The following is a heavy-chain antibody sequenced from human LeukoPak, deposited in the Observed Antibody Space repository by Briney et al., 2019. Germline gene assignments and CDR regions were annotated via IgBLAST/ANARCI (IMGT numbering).Heavy chain of an antibody. J-gene: IGHJ5*02. CDR2: ISGSGGST. CDR3: AKDSVAAGRDNWFDP. Sequence: GGSLRLSCAASGFTFSSYTMSWVRQAPGKGLEWVSAISGSGGSTYYADSVKGRFTISRDNSKNTLYLQMNSLRAEDTAVYYCAKDSVAAGRDNWFDPWGQGTLVTVSS. CDR1: GFTFSSYT. V-gene: IGHV3-23*01. D-gene: IGHD6-13*01.